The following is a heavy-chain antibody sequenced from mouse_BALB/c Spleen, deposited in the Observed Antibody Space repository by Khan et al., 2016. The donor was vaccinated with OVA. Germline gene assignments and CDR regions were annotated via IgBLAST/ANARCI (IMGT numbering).Heavy chain of an antibody. Sequence: EVQLQESGPGLVKPSQSLSLTCSVTGYSIISGYFWNWIRQFPGNKLEWMGYIRYDGDSNYNPSLKNRISITRDTSKNLFFLKLKSVTPEDKGTYYCARGGSSGPAWFTYWGQGTLVTVSA. CDR3: ARGGSSGPAWFTY. CDR1: GYSIISGYF. CDR2: IRYDGDS. D-gene: IGHD3-1*01. J-gene: IGHJ3*01. V-gene: IGHV3-6*02.